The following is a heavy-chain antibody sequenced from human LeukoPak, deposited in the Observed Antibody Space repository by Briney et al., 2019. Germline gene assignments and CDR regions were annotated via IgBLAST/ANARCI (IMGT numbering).Heavy chain of an antibody. CDR2: ISAYNGNT. CDR3: ARGVAVAGRTDAFDI. Sequence: ASVKVSCKASGYTFTGYYIHWVRQAPGQGLEWMGWISAYNGNTNYAQKLQGRVTMTTDTSTSTAYMELRSLRSDDTAVYYCARGVAVAGRTDAFDIWGQGTMVTVSS. CDR1: GYTFTGYY. D-gene: IGHD6-19*01. V-gene: IGHV1-18*04. J-gene: IGHJ3*02.